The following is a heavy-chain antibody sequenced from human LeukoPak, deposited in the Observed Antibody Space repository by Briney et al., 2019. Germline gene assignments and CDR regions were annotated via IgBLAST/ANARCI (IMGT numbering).Heavy chain of an antibody. CDR1: GYTFTSYG. D-gene: IGHD3-22*01. Sequence: ASVKVSCKASGYTFTSYGISWVRQAPGQGLEWMGWISAYNGNTNYAQKLQGRVTMTTDTSTSTAYMELRSLRSDDTAVNYCARDEAYYYDSSGYYPLGAFDIWGQGTMVTVSS. CDR3: ARDEAYYYDSSGYYPLGAFDI. J-gene: IGHJ3*02. CDR2: ISAYNGNT. V-gene: IGHV1-18*01.